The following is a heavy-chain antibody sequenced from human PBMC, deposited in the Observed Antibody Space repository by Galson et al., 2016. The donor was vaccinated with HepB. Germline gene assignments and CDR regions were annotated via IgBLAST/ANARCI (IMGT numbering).Heavy chain of an antibody. D-gene: IGHD5-24*01. CDR3: ARDLRPRWELDYYNYGMDV. Sequence: SLRLSCAASGFRFSSYGMHWVRQAPGKGLEWVAVISFDGSTKNYIDSVKGRFTVSRDNLENTLYLQMNSLRTDDTAEYCCARDLRPRWELDYYNYGMDVWGQGTTVTVSS. V-gene: IGHV3-30*03. J-gene: IGHJ6*02. CDR1: GFRFSSYG. CDR2: ISFDGSTK.